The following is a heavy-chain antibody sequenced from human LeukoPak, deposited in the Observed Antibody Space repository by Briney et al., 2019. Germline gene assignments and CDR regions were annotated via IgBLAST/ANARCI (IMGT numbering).Heavy chain of an antibody. CDR3: ATFSGYDPNRFDY. J-gene: IGHJ4*02. V-gene: IGHV3-21*01. CDR1: GFTFSSYS. CDR2: ISSSSSYI. D-gene: IGHD5-12*01. Sequence: GGSLRLSCAASGFTFSSYSMNWVRQAPGKGLEWVSSISSSSSYIHYADSVKGRFTISRDNAKNSLYLQMNSLRAEDTAVYYCATFSGYDPNRFDYWGQGTLVTVSS.